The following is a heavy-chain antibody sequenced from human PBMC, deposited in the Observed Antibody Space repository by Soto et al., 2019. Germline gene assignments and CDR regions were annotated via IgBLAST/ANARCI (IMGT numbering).Heavy chain of an antibody. Sequence: VQLVESGGGVVQPGRSLRLSCAASGFTFSDYAMSWVRQAPGKGLEWVSSTSGSGGDLYHADSVKGRFTISRDNSKNTLYLQMNSLRAEDTAIYYCAKGWLYGAGMGVWGQGTTVTVSS. CDR2: TSGSGGDL. CDR3: AKGWLYGAGMGV. J-gene: IGHJ6*02. V-gene: IGHV3-23*04. D-gene: IGHD3-22*01. CDR1: GFTFSDYA.